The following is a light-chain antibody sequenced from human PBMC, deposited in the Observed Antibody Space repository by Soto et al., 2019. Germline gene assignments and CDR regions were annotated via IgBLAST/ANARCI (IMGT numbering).Light chain of an antibody. V-gene: IGLV3-21*02. CDR2: DDS. Sequence: SYVLTHPPSVSVAPGQTARITCGGNNIGGHSVNWYQQKPGQAPVLVVYDDSARPSGIPERFSGSNSENTATLTISRVEAGDEADYYCQVWYIISDHWVFGGGTKLTVL. J-gene: IGLJ3*02. CDR3: QVWYIISDHWV. CDR1: NIGGHS.